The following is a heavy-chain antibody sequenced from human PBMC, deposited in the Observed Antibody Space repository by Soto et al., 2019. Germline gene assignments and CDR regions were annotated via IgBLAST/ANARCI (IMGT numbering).Heavy chain of an antibody. CDR2: INPSGGST. Sequence: ASVKVSCKASGYTFTSYYMHWVRQAPGQGLEWMGIINPSGGSTSYAQKFQGRVTMTRDTSTSTVYMELSSLRSEDTAVYYCARDLVSAAAGRISDAFDIWGQGTMVTVSS. D-gene: IGHD6-13*01. V-gene: IGHV1-46*01. J-gene: IGHJ3*02. CDR1: GYTFTSYY. CDR3: ARDLVSAAAGRISDAFDI.